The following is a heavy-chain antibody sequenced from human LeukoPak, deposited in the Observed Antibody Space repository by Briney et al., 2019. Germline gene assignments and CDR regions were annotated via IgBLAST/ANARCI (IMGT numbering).Heavy chain of an antibody. CDR1: GGTFSSYA. Sequence: SVKVSCKASGGTFSSYAISWVRQAPGQGLEWMGGIIPIFGTANYAQKFQGRVTITTDESTSTAYMELSSLRSGDTAVYYCVRAMAPLDTFNYQYAMDVWGQGTMVTVSS. J-gene: IGHJ6*02. D-gene: IGHD5-24*01. CDR2: IIPIFGTA. CDR3: VRAMAPLDTFNYQYAMDV. V-gene: IGHV1-69*05.